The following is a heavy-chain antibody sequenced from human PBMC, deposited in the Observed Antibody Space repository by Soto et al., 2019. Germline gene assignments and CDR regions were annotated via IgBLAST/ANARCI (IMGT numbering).Heavy chain of an antibody. CDR2: IIPKLGSA. CDR1: GGGNLRDYR. CDR3: ARVCSGGSCYSDFAKFDY. Sequence: SVTVSCKASGGGNLRDYRTTWVRRAPGQGLEWMGGIIPKLGSANYAQKFQGRVTMTRDTSTSTVYMELSSLRSEDTAVYYCARVCSGGSCYSDFAKFDYWGQGTLVTVSS. V-gene: IGHV1-69*10. J-gene: IGHJ4*02. D-gene: IGHD2-15*01.